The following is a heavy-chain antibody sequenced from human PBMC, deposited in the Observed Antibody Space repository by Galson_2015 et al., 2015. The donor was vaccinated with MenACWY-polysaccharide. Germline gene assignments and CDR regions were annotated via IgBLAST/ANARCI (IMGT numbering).Heavy chain of an antibody. Sequence: SVKVSCKASGYSFSSYDINWVRQTTGQGLEWMGWLNPNSGNTGYAQKFQGRVTMTRNTSISIAYMELSSLRSEDTAVYYCARGGKYYYDSSGYLNWFDPWGQGTLVTVSS. CDR2: LNPNSGNT. CDR1: GYSFSSYD. V-gene: IGHV1-8*01. J-gene: IGHJ5*02. D-gene: IGHD3-22*01. CDR3: ARGGKYYYDSSGYLNWFDP.